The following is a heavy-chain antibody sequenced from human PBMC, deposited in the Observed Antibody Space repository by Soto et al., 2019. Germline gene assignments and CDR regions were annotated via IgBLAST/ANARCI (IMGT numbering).Heavy chain of an antibody. CDR1: GYTFTSYD. CDR3: ARGRGHSSGWYGDY. Sequence: QVQLVQSGAEVKKPGASVKVSCKASGYTFTSYDINWVRQATGQGLEWMGWMNPNSGNTGYAQKFQGRVTMTRNTXXRTAYMEMSSMRSEDTAVYYCARGRGHSSGWYGDYWGQGTLVTVSS. D-gene: IGHD6-19*01. J-gene: IGHJ4*02. V-gene: IGHV1-8*01. CDR2: MNPNSGNT.